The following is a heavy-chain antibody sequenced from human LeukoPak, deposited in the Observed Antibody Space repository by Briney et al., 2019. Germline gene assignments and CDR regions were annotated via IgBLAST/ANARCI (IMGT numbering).Heavy chain of an antibody. CDR3: AKGGSCITTSCYKEVYS. CDR2: ISGSGGST. V-gene: IGHV3-23*01. J-gene: IGHJ4*02. D-gene: IGHD2-2*02. CDR1: GLTFGSYA. Sequence: GGSLRLSCAASGLTFGSYAMNWVRQAPGKGLEWVSGISGSGGSTYYADSVKGRFTISRDNSKNTLYLQMNSLRVEDTAVYFCAKGGSCITTSCYKEVYSWGQGTLVTVSS.